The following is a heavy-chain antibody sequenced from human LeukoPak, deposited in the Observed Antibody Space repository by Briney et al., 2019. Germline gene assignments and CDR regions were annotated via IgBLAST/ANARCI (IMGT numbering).Heavy chain of an antibody. D-gene: IGHD1-26*01. CDR1: GLTFSNAW. Sequence: PGGSLRLSCAASGLTFSNAWMSWVRQAPGKGLEWVGRIKSKSDGGTTDYAAPVKGRFSISRDDSENTLYLQMNNLKTEHTAVYYCTTALRWEPVTFDYWGQGTLVTVSS. J-gene: IGHJ4*02. CDR3: TTALRWEPVTFDY. V-gene: IGHV3-15*01. CDR2: IKSKSDGGTT.